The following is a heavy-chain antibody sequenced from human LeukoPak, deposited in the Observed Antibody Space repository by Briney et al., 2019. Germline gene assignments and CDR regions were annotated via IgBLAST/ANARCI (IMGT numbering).Heavy chain of an antibody. V-gene: IGHV3-23*01. Sequence: PGGSLRLSCAASGFTFSNYAMSWVRQAPGKGLEWVSASGSGGNTYYADSVKGRFTISRDNSKNTLYLQMNSLRAEDTAVYYCAKRMRDTDYYLDYWGQGTLVTVSS. J-gene: IGHJ4*02. CDR2: SGSGGNT. CDR3: AKRMRDTDYYLDY. D-gene: IGHD5-18*01. CDR1: GFTFSNYA.